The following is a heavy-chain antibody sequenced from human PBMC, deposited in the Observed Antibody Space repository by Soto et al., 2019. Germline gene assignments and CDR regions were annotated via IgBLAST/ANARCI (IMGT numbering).Heavy chain of an antibody. Sequence: PGGSLRLSCKGSGYTFTSYWIAWVRQLPGKGLEWLGSVYPGDSDRRDNPTFQGHVTMSVDKSSNTVYLQWSSLNASDTAMYYCERGGNQLEYWGQGVLVTVSS. CDR2: VYPGDSDR. CDR1: GYTFTSYW. CDR3: ERGGNQLEY. J-gene: IGHJ4*02. D-gene: IGHD6-25*01. V-gene: IGHV5-51*01.